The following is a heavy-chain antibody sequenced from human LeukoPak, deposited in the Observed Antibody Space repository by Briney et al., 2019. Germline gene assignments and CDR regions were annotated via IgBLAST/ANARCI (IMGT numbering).Heavy chain of an antibody. J-gene: IGHJ4*02. D-gene: IGHD4-17*01. CDR3: ATYFYGEYGSYYFDY. CDR1: GAFITNSHW. V-gene: IGHV4-4*02. CDR2: IYHSGTT. Sequence: SETLSLTCAVSGAFITNSHWWSWARQPPGKGLEWIGEIYHSGTTNYNPSLKSRVTMSVDKSKNQFSLKLSSVTAADTAVYYCATYFYGEYGSYYFDYWGQRTVVTDSS.